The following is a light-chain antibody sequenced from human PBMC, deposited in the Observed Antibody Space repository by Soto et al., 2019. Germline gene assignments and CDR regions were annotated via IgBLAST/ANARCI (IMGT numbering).Light chain of an antibody. J-gene: IGKJ5*01. CDR1: QSVGTY. CDR3: QQRSNWPPT. CDR2: DAS. V-gene: IGKV3-11*01. Sequence: EIVMTQSPAALSVSPGERAALSCRASQSVGTYLAWYQQKPGQAPRLLIYDASNRATGSAPRFRGSGSWTDFTLTISSGEPEDFAVYICQQRSNWPPTFGQGTRLEIK.